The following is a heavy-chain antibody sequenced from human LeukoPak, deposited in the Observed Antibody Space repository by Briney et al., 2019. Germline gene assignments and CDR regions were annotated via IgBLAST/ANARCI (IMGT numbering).Heavy chain of an antibody. V-gene: IGHV1-18*01. CDR3: ARVTMVTTSLWSWGPKKVGQEVTWHDP. CDR2: VRNDNSDR. J-gene: IGHJ5*02. Sequence: ASVKGSCKTSGYTFRHYGITWVRQAPGQGLEWMWCVRNDNSDREYAHKIQSRVTMTRDTSTSTAYMEMRSVTSDDTAVYDCARVTMVTTSLWSWGPKKVGQEVTWHDPWGQGTLVTVSS. D-gene: IGHD4/OR15-4a*01. CDR1: GYTFRHYG.